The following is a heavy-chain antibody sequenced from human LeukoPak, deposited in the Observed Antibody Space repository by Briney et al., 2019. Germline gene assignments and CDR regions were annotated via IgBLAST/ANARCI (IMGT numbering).Heavy chain of an antibody. D-gene: IGHD6-13*01. CDR3: ARPPGIAAAWFDP. CDR2: FDNSGST. V-gene: IGHV4-39*01. Sequence: SETLSLTCTVSGGSISSSSYNWSWIRQPPGKGLEWIGSFDNSGSTYYNPSLKSRVTISVDTSKDQFSLKLTSVTAADTAVYYCARPPGIAAAWFDPWGQGTLVTVSS. CDR1: GGSISSSSYN. J-gene: IGHJ5*02.